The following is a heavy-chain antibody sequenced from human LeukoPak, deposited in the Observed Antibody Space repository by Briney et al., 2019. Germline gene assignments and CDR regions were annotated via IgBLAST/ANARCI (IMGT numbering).Heavy chain of an antibody. Sequence: VASVKVSCKASGYTLTSYGISWVRQAPGQGLEWMGWISAYNGNTNYAQKLQGRVTMTTDTSTSTAYMELRSLRSDDTAVYYCARDCGGDCHYLIHDAFDIWGQGTMVTVSS. D-gene: IGHD2-21*02. CDR1: GYTLTSYG. CDR2: ISAYNGNT. CDR3: ARDCGGDCHYLIHDAFDI. V-gene: IGHV1-18*01. J-gene: IGHJ3*02.